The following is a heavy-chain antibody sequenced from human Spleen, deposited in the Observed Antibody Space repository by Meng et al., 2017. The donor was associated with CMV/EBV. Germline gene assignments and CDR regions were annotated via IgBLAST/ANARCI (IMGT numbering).Heavy chain of an antibody. CDR2: INHSGST. Sequence: QVPRQQWGAGLLKPPETPSLPCAVYCGSFSGYYWSWIRQPPGKGLEWIGEINHSGSTNYNPSLKSRVTISVDTSKNQFSLKLSSVTAADTAVYYCARGPDLEWLLDYWGQGTLVTVSS. V-gene: IGHV4-34*01. CDR3: ARGPDLEWLLDY. D-gene: IGHD3-3*01. J-gene: IGHJ4*02. CDR1: CGSFSGYY.